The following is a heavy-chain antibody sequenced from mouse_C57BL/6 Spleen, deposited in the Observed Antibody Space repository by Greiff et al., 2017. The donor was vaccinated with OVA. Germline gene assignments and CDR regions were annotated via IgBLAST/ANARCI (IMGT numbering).Heavy chain of an antibody. CDR2: IYPGDGDT. J-gene: IGHJ4*01. Sequence: VQLKESGAELVKPGASVKISCKASGYAFSSYWMNWVKQRPGKGLEWIGQIYPGDGDTNYNGKFKGKATLTADKSSSTAYMQLSSLTSEDSAVDFCARGNWGYAMDYWGQGTSVTVSS. CDR3: ARGNWGYAMDY. CDR1: GYAFSSYW. D-gene: IGHD4-1*01. V-gene: IGHV1-80*01.